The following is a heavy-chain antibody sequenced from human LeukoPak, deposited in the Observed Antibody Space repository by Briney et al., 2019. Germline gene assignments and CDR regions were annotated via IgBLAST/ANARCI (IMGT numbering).Heavy chain of an antibody. CDR1: SCTIASSG. CDR3: ARDSNRSQGY. Sequence: SHASSCTIASSGYMRGGREPPGRVLWMGWISAYNGNTNYAQKLQGRVTMTTDTSTSTAYMELRSLRSDDTVVYYCARDSNRSQGYWGQGTLVTVSS. J-gene: IGHJ4*02. V-gene: IGHV1-18*01. CDR2: ISAYNGNT. D-gene: IGHD2/OR15-2a*01.